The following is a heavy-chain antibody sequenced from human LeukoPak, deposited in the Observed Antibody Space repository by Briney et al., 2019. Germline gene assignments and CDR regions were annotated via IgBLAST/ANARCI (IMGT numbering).Heavy chain of an antibody. J-gene: IGHJ4*02. D-gene: IGHD4-17*01. CDR3: AREYGDFDY. CDR1: GGSISNYY. V-gene: IGHV4-4*07. CDR2: INTRGNT. Sequence: SETLSLTCIVSGGSISNYYWSWIRQPAGKGLQWIGRINTRGNTNYNPSLKSRVTMSVDTSKNQFSLKLHSLTAADTAVYYCAREYGDFDYWGQGTLVTVPS.